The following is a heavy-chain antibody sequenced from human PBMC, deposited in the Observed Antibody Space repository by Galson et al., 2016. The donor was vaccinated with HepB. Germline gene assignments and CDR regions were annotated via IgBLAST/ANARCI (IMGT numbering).Heavy chain of an antibody. CDR1: GGSFSDSY. J-gene: IGHJ3*02. Sequence: LSLTCAVYGGSFSDSYWSWIRQPPGKGLEWIGEINHSGNTNYNPSLKSRVTISVDTSKNQFSLKLSSVTAADTAVYYCARGGRPRIWGQGTMVTVSS. D-gene: IGHD3-10*01. CDR3: ARGGRPRI. CDR2: INHSGNT. V-gene: IGHV4-34*01.